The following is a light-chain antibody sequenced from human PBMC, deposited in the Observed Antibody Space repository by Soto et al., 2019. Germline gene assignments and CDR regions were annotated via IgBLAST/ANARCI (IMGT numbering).Light chain of an antibody. CDR2: EVS. CDR1: SSDVGAYNY. J-gene: IGLJ3*02. Sequence: QSALTQPPSASGSPGQSVTISCTGTSSDVGAYNYVSWYQQYPGKAPKLMIYEVSKRPSGVPARFSGSKSGKTASLTVSGVQPEDEADYYCTSYAGSNNRVFGGGTKLTVL. CDR3: TSYAGSNNRV. V-gene: IGLV2-8*01.